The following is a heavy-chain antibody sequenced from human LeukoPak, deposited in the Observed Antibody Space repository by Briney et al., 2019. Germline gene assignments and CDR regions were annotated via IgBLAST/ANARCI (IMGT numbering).Heavy chain of an antibody. J-gene: IGHJ4*02. CDR2: INWNGGST. D-gene: IGHD4-17*01. CDR1: GFTFDDYA. Sequence: GGSLRLSCAASGFTFDDYAMSWVRQAPGKGLEWVSFINWNGGSTAYGDSVKGRFTISRDNAKNSLYLQMDSLRADDTAFYYCARDSTRGLDYWGQGTLVTVST. CDR3: ARDSTRGLDY. V-gene: IGHV3-20*04.